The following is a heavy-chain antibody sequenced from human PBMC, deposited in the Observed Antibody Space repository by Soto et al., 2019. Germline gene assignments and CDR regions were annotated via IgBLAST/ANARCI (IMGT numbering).Heavy chain of an antibody. J-gene: IGHJ4*02. Sequence: ASVKVSCKASGYTFTSYAMHWVRQAPGQRLEWMGWINAGNGNTKYSRKFQGRVTITRDTSASTAYMELSSLRSEDTAVYYCARGVQYWQLVYWGQGTLVTVSS. CDR2: INAGNGNT. D-gene: IGHD6-6*01. CDR3: ARGVQYWQLVY. V-gene: IGHV1-3*01. CDR1: GYTFTSYA.